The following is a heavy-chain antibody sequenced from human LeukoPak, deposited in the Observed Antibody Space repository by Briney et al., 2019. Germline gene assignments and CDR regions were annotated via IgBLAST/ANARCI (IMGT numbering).Heavy chain of an antibody. J-gene: IGHJ4*02. D-gene: IGHD1-14*01. V-gene: IGHV3-23*01. CDR1: GFTFSSDA. CDR3: AKSPPRRTEYYFDY. Sequence: GGSLRLSCAASGFTFSSDAMSWVRQAPGKGLEWVSAISGSGGSTYYADSVKGRFTISRDNSKNTLYPQMNSLRAEDTAVYYCAKSPPRRTEYYFDYWGQGTLVTVSS. CDR2: ISGSGGST.